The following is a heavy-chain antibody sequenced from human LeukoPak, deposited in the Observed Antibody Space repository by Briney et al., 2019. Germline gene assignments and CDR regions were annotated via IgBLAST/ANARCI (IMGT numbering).Heavy chain of an antibody. CDR2: ISTHNGNT. CDR1: GYSFTSYG. D-gene: IGHD6-19*01. CDR3: ARGEYGGGWYARGFFDY. V-gene: IGHV1-18*01. Sequence: ASVKVSCKASGYSFTSYGISWVRQAPGQGLEWTGWISTHNGNTNYAQKLQGRATMTIDTSTSTAYMDLTSLRSDDTAVYYCARGEYGGGWYARGFFDYWGQGTLVTVSS. J-gene: IGHJ4*02.